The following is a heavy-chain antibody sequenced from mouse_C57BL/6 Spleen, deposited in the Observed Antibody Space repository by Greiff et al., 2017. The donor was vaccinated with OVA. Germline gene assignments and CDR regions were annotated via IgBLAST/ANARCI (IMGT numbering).Heavy chain of an antibody. D-gene: IGHD3-1*01. J-gene: IGHJ3*01. CDR3: TKEEKARPFAY. CDR2: IYPGNSDT. CDR1: GYTFTSYW. Sequence: EVQLQQSGPVLARPGASVKMSCKTSGYTFTSYWMHWVKQRPGQGLEWIGAIYPGNSDTSYNQKFKGKAKLTAVTSASTAYMELSSLTNEDSAVYYCTKEEKARPFAYWGQGTLVTVSA. V-gene: IGHV1-5*01.